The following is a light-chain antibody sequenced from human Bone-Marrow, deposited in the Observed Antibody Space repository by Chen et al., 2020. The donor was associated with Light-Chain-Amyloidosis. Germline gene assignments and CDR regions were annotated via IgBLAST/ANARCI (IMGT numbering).Light chain of an antibody. J-gene: IGLJ3*02. Sequence: QTVVTQEPSLTVSPGGTVTLTCASSTGTVTSGSYAHWFQQKPGQAPRALIYSTTNKHSWTPARFSGSLLGDTAALTLSVVQLEDEGEYYCLLYSGSAQFWMFGGGTKLTVL. CDR3: LLYSGSAQFWM. V-gene: IGLV7-43*01. CDR1: TGTVTSGSY. CDR2: STT.